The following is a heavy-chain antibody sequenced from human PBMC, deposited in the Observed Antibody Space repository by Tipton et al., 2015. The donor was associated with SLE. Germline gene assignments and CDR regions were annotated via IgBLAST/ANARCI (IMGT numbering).Heavy chain of an antibody. CDR3: ARQRLRYSSSWSPNWFDP. CDR2: IYYSGST. Sequence: TLSLTCTVSGGSISSSTYYWGWIRQPPGKGLEWIRTIYYSGSTYYNPSLKSRVTISVDTSKNQFSLRLNSVTAADTALYYCARQRLRYSSSWSPNWFDPWGQGTLVTVSS. D-gene: IGHD6-13*01. J-gene: IGHJ5*02. V-gene: IGHV4-39*01. CDR1: GGSISSSTYY.